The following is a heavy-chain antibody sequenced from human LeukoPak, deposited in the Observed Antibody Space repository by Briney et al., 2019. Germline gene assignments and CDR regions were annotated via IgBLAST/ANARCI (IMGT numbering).Heavy chain of an antibody. CDR1: GFIFSDFG. D-gene: IGHD4-17*01. Sequence: GGSLRLSCEGSGFIFSDFGMNWVRQAPGKGLEFVSSMSSSGGYIYYADSVKGRFTMSRDNAKESVFLEMNSLRVDDTAVYYCAKGDYVNYFDYWGQGTLVTVSS. V-gene: IGHV3-21*01. CDR3: AKGDYVNYFDY. J-gene: IGHJ4*02. CDR2: MSSSGGYI.